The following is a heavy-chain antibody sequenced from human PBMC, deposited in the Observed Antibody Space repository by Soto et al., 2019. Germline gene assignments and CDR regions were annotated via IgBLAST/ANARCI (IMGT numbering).Heavy chain of an antibody. CDR1: GLTVSGKTY. J-gene: IGHJ3*01. CDR2: LYDVDGS. CDR3: ATWHEREHAYDV. V-gene: IGHV3-53*01. D-gene: IGHD1-1*01. Sequence: GESLKLSCAASGLTVSGKTYVAWVRQAPGKGLEWVSALYDVDGSFYSDSVRGRFTTSSDSSKTTVYLQMNDLRPADTAVYYCATWHEREHAYDVWGQGTTVTVSS.